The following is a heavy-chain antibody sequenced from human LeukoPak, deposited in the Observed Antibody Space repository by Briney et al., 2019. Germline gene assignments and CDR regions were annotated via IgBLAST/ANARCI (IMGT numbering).Heavy chain of an antibody. CDR3: ARELGNYYDSSGWFDY. V-gene: IGHV4-59*01. Sequence: SKTLSLTCTVSGGAMRRNYWSWIRQSPGKGLEWIGYIYYSGSTNYNPSLKSRVTISVDTSKNQFSLKLSSVTAADTAVYYCARELGNYYDSSGWFDYWGQGTLVTVSS. CDR2: IYYSGST. J-gene: IGHJ4*02. D-gene: IGHD3-22*01. CDR1: GGAMRRNY.